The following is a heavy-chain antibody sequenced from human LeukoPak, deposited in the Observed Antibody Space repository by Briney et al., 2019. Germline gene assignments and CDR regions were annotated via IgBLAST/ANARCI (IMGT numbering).Heavy chain of an antibody. CDR2: IKEDGSAK. D-gene: IGHD2-15*01. Sequence: PGGSLRLPCAASGLTFSRYWMTWVRQAPGKGLEWVANIKEDGSAKSYVDSVKGRFNISRDNARNSLYLQMNSLRVEDTAVHYCARDYDYYSGHNLDAFDIWGQGTTVTVSS. CDR3: ARDYDYYSGHNLDAFDI. J-gene: IGHJ3*02. CDR1: GLTFSRYW. V-gene: IGHV3-7*01.